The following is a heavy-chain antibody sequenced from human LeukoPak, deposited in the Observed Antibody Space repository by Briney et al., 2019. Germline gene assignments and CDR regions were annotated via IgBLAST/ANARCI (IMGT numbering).Heavy chain of an antibody. V-gene: IGHV3-30-3*01. CDR3: ARDRIAAIWGSHFDY. Sequence: GGSLRLSCAASGFTFSSYAMHWVRQAPGKGLEWVAVISYDGSNKYYADSVKGRFTISRDNSKNTLYLQMNSLRAEDTAVYYCARDRIAAIWGSHFDYWGQGTLVTVSS. CDR1: GFTFSSYA. CDR2: ISYDGSNK. D-gene: IGHD6-13*01. J-gene: IGHJ4*02.